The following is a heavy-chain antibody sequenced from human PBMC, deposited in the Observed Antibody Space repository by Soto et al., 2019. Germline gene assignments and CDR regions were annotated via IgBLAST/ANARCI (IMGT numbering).Heavy chain of an antibody. V-gene: IGHV1-2*04. CDR1: GYTFTGYY. D-gene: IGHD2-15*01. J-gene: IGHJ5*02. CDR3: ARGVVVAANSLSWFDP. CDR2: INPNSGGT. Sequence: GASVKVSCKASGYTFTGYYMHWVRQAPGQGLEWMGWINPNSGGTNYAQKFQGWVTMTRDTSISTAYMELSRLRSDDTAVYYCARGVVVAANSLSWFDPWGQGTLVTVSS.